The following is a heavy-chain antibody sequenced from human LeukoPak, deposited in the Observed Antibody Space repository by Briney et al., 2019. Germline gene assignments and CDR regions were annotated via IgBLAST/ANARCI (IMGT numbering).Heavy chain of an antibody. V-gene: IGHV3-23*01. D-gene: IGHD1-26*01. CDR3: AKDKWELLGGWFDP. CDR2: ISGSGGST. J-gene: IGHJ5*02. Sequence: GGSLRLSCAASGVTLSTYAMSWVRKAPGKGLEWVSAISGSGGSTYYADSVKGRFTISRDNSKNTLYLQMNSLRAEDTAVYYCAKDKWELLGGWFDPWGQGTLVTVSS. CDR1: GVTLSTYA.